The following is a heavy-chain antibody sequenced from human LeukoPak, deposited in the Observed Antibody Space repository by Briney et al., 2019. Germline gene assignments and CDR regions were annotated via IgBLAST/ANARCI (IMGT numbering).Heavy chain of an antibody. J-gene: IGHJ4*02. Sequence: DPGGSLRLSCAASGFTFSSYGMHWVRQAPGKGLEWVAVISYDGGNEYYADSVKGRFTISRDNSKNTLYLQMNSLRAEDMAVYYCARDPSIAVAGTYQDYWGQGTLVTVSS. D-gene: IGHD6-19*01. CDR2: ISYDGGNE. CDR3: ARDPSIAVAGTYQDY. V-gene: IGHV3-30*03. CDR1: GFTFSSYG.